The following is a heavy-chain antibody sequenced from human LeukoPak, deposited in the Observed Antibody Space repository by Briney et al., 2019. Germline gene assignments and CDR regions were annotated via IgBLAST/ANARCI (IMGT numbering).Heavy chain of an antibody. D-gene: IGHD3-22*01. CDR1: GFTFSSYA. CDR3: AKASNYYDSSGYYHFDY. Sequence: PGGSLRLSXAASGFTFSSYAMNWVRQTPGKGLEWLSGISGSGGNTYYADSVKGRFTISRDNSRNTLYLEMNSLRAEDTAVFYCAKASNYYDSSGYYHFDYWGQGTLVTVSS. J-gene: IGHJ4*02. CDR2: ISGSGGNT. V-gene: IGHV3-23*01.